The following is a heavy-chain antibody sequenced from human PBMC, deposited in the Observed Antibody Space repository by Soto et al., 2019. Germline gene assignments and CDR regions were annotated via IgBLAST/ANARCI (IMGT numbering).Heavy chain of an antibody. V-gene: IGHV3-48*02. J-gene: IGHJ4*02. Sequence: GGSLRLSCAASGFTFSSYSMNWVRQAPGKGLEWVSYISSSSSTIYYADSVKGRFAISRDNAKNSLYLQMNSLRDEDTAVYYCARDPPTYYYDSSGTPFGYWGQGTLVTVSS. D-gene: IGHD3-22*01. CDR1: GFTFSSYS. CDR2: ISSSSSTI. CDR3: ARDPPTYYYDSSGTPFGY.